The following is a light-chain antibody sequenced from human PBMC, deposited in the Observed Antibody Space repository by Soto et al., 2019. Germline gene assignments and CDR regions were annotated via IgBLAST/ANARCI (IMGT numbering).Light chain of an antibody. V-gene: IGLV4-69*01. Sequence: QPVLTQSPSASASLGASVKLTCTLSSVHSSYAIAWHQQQPEKGPRYLMKLDSDGSHTKGDAIPDRFSGSSSVAERYLTISSLQSEDEADYYCQTWGTGIHVVFGVGTKVTVL. CDR2: LDSDGSH. CDR3: QTWGTGIHVV. J-gene: IGLJ2*01. CDR1: SVHSSYA.